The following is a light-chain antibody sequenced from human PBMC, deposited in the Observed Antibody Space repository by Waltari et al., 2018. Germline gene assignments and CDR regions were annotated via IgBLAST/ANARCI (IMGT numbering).Light chain of an antibody. CDR2: GAS. CDR1: QSISTY. V-gene: IGKV1-39*01. J-gene: IGKJ2*03. Sequence: DIQMTQSPSSLSASVGDRVTIACRASQSISTYLNWYQQKPWKAPELLINGASNLQSGVPSRFSGGGSGTDFTLTISSLQAEDFATYYCQQSYSTLYSFGQGTKLEIK. CDR3: QQSYSTLYS.